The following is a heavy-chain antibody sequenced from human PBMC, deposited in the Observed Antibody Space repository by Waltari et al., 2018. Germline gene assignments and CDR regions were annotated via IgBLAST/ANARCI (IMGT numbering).Heavy chain of an antibody. Sequence: EVQLVESGGGLVQPGGSLRLSCAASGFTFSSYDMHWLRHATGKGLECVSAIGTAGDTYYPGSVKGRFTISRENAKNSLYLQMNSLRAGDTAVYYCARARVIAAAGSYYYGMDVWGQGTTVTVSS. CDR2: IGTAGDT. CDR3: ARARVIAAAGSYYYGMDV. CDR1: GFTFSSYD. D-gene: IGHD6-13*01. J-gene: IGHJ6*02. V-gene: IGHV3-13*01.